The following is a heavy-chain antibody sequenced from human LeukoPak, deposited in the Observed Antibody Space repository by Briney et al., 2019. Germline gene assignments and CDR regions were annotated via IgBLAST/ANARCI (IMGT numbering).Heavy chain of an antibody. D-gene: IGHD6-13*01. Sequence: GGSLRLSCAASGFTFSSYSMNWVRQAPGKGLEWVSAISGSGGSTYYADSVKGRFTISRDNSKNTLYLQMNSLRAEDTAVYYCAKLSSSSWYLNWFDPWGQGTLVTVSS. CDR2: ISGSGGST. CDR1: GFTFSSYS. J-gene: IGHJ5*02. V-gene: IGHV3-23*01. CDR3: AKLSSSSWYLNWFDP.